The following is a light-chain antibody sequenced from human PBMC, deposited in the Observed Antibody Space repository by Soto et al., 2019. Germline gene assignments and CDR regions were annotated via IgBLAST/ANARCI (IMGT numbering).Light chain of an antibody. J-gene: IGKJ2*01. CDR3: QQYGSSPNT. CDR1: QNVSSSY. Sequence: EIVLTQSPGTLSLSPGKRATLSCRASQNVSSSYLAWYQQKPGQAPRLLIYGASSRATGIPDRFSGSGSGADFTLTISRLEPEDFAVYYCQQYGSSPNTFGQGTELEIK. CDR2: GAS. V-gene: IGKV3-20*01.